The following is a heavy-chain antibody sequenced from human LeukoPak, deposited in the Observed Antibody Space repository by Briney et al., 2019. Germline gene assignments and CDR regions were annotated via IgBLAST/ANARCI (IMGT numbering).Heavy chain of an antibody. D-gene: IGHD3-22*01. CDR1: GFTFSSYA. CDR3: ARVPLSYYDSSGYYYFDY. Sequence: GGSLRLSCAASGFTFSSYAMSWVRQAPGKGLEWVSAISGSGGSTYYADSVKGRFTISRDNSKNTLYLQMNSLRAEDTAVYYCARVPLSYYDSSGYYYFDYWGQGTLVTVSS. V-gene: IGHV3-23*01. J-gene: IGHJ4*02. CDR2: ISGSGGST.